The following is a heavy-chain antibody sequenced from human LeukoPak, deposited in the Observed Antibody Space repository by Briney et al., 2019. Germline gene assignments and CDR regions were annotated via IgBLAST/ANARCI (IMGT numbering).Heavy chain of an antibody. CDR2: IYSGGST. V-gene: IGHV3-66*02. Sequence: GGSLRLSCAASGFTVSSNYMSWVRQAPGKGLEWVSVIYSGGSTYYADSVKGRFNISRDNSKNTMYLQMNSLRAEDKAVYYCAREDYGDYGYYYGMDVWGQGTTVTVSS. CDR3: AREDYGDYGYYYGMDV. D-gene: IGHD4-17*01. CDR1: GFTVSSNY. J-gene: IGHJ6*02.